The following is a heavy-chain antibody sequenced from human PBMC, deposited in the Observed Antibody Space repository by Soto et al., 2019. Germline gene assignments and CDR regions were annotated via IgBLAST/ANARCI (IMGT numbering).Heavy chain of an antibody. CDR1: GFTFSSYG. Sequence: PGGSLRLSCAASGFTFSSYGMHWVRQAPGKGLEWVAVIWYDGSNKYYADSVKGRFTISRDNSKNTLYLQMNSLRAEDTAVYYCARDRQIGRMLGSRRCYFDYWGQGTLVTVSS. D-gene: IGHD1-26*01. J-gene: IGHJ4*02. CDR2: IWYDGSNK. V-gene: IGHV3-33*01. CDR3: ARDRQIGRMLGSRRCYFDY.